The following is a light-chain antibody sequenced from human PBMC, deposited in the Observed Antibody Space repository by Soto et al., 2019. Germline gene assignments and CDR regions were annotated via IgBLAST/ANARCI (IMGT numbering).Light chain of an antibody. CDR3: KQYNSYSWT. V-gene: IGKV1-5*03. J-gene: IGKJ1*01. Sequence: IQMTQSPSTLSASVGDRVSINCRASQSISAWLAWYQQKPGKAPRLLIYKASTLEIGVPSRFSGSGSGTEFTLTIRSLQPDDVATYYCKQYNSYSWTFGQGTKVDIK. CDR2: KAS. CDR1: QSISAW.